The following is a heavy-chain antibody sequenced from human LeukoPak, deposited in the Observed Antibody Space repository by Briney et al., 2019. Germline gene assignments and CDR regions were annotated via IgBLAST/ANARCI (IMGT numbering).Heavy chain of an antibody. J-gene: IGHJ5*02. CDR1: GATFSSYT. D-gene: IGHD2-2*01. CDR2: IIPIIGIA. CDR3: ARSHSRAVPAANPQWGWFDP. V-gene: IGHV1-69*02. Sequence: ASVKLSCNGSGATFSSYTISWVRQAPGQGLEWMGRIIPIIGIANYAQKFQGRVTITADKSTSTAYMELGSLRSEDTAVYYCARSHSRAVPAANPQWGWFDPWGQGTLVTVSS.